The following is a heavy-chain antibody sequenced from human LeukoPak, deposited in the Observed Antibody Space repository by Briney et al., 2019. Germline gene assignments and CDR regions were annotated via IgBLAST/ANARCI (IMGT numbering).Heavy chain of an antibody. J-gene: IGHJ4*02. CDR3: AKQTTGYSGSGVDY. D-gene: IGHD3-10*01. V-gene: IGHV3-23*01. CDR2: ISDSGDRA. Sequence: PGGSLRLSCGASGFTFSNSWMHWVRQAPGKGLVWGSGISDSGDRAHYADSVKGRFTISRDNSKNTLYLQMNSLRAEDTAVYFCAKQTTGYSGSGVDYWGQGTLVTVSS. CDR1: GFTFSNSW.